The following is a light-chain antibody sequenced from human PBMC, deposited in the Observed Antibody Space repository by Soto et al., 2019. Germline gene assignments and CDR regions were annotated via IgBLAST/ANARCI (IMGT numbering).Light chain of an antibody. V-gene: IGKV1-5*03. Sequence: DIQMTQSPSTLSGSVGDRVTITCRASQTISSWLAWYQQKPGKAPKLLIYKASTLKSGVPSRFSGSGSGTEFTLTISSLQPEDFATYYCQQSYSTVLPTFGGGTRVDI. CDR2: KAS. J-gene: IGKJ4*01. CDR1: QTISSW. CDR3: QQSYSTVLPT.